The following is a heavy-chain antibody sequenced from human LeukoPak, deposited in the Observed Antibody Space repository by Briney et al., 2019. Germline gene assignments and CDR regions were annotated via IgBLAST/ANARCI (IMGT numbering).Heavy chain of an antibody. V-gene: IGHV3-11*01. J-gene: IGHJ6*03. CDR3: AREGRNLYSYGTYRHYYYMDV. CDR1: GFTFSDYY. Sequence: EPGGSLRLSCAASGFTFSDYYMSWIRQAPGKGLEWVSYINSGDSTAYYADSVKGRFTISRDNAKNSLYLQMSSLRVEDTAVYYCAREGRNLYSYGTYRHYYYMDVWGKGTTVTVSS. CDR2: INSGDSTA. D-gene: IGHD5-18*01.